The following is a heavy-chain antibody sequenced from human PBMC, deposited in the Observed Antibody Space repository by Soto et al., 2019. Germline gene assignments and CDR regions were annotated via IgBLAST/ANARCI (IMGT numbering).Heavy chain of an antibody. CDR2: ISSGSSYT. V-gene: IGHV3-11*05. D-gene: IGHD3-10*01. CDR3: ARIYYGSGRTKRFDC. Sequence: QVQLVESGGGLVKPGGSLRLSCAASGFSFSDYYMSWIRQAPGKGLEWVSYISSGSSYTNYADSVKGRFTISRDNAKNSLYLQMNSLRAEDTAVYYCARIYYGSGRTKRFDCWGQGTLVTVSS. CDR1: GFSFSDYY. J-gene: IGHJ4*02.